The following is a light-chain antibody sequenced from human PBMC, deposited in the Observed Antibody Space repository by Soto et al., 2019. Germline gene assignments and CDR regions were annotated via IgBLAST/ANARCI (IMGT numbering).Light chain of an antibody. V-gene: IGKV3-20*01. CDR2: AAS. Sequence: EVVLTQSPGTLSLSPGERGTLSCRASQTVSSNHLAWYQQKPGQAPRLLIYAASSRAAGIPDRFSGSGSGTDFTLTINRLEPEDFAVYYCQQYGSSLWTFGQGTKVEIK. CDR3: QQYGSSLWT. J-gene: IGKJ1*01. CDR1: QTVSSNH.